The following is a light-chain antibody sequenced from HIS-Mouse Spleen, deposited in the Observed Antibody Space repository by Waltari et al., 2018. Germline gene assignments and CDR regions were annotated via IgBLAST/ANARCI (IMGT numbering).Light chain of an antibody. Sequence: QSVLTQPPSASGTPGQRVTISCSGSSSNIGSNTVNCYQQLPGPAPKLLIYSNNQRPSGVPDRFSGSKSGTSASLAISGLQSEDEADYYCAAWDDSLNGNYVFGTGTKVTVL. J-gene: IGLJ1*01. CDR2: SNN. CDR3: AAWDDSLNGNYV. V-gene: IGLV1-44*01. CDR1: SSNIGSNT.